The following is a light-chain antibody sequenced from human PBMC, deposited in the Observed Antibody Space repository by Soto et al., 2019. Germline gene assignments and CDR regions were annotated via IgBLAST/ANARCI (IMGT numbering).Light chain of an antibody. V-gene: IGLV2-14*01. J-gene: IGLJ1*01. CDR2: EVT. Sequence: QSALSQPASVSGSPGQTITISCTGTSTDVGVYNAVSWYQHHPGKAPKLIIYEVTHRPSGVSDRFSASKSGNTASLTISGLQAEDEADYYCNSFRVSHLYVFGTGTKVTV. CDR1: STDVGVYNA. CDR3: NSFRVSHLYV.